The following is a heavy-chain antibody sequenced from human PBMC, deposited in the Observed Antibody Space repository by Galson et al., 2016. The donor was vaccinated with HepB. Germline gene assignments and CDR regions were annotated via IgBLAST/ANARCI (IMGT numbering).Heavy chain of an antibody. CDR3: AHSGSRYPRCQIFDF. J-gene: IGHJ4*02. CDR1: GFSLSTRGEG. V-gene: IGHV2-5*01. CDR2: IYWNDDK. Sequence: PALVKPTQTLTLTCAFSGFSLSTRGEGVAWIRQPPGKALEYLAVIYWNDDKRYSPHLANRLSITKDTSKNHVALIMTNMHPADTATYFCAHSGSRYPRCQIFDFWGQGTLATVSP. D-gene: IGHD6-13*01.